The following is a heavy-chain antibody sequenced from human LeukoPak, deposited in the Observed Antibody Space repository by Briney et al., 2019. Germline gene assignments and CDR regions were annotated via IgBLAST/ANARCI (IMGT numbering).Heavy chain of an antibody. J-gene: IGHJ4*02. CDR1: GFTFSSYG. V-gene: IGHV3-30*02. CDR2: IRYDGSNK. D-gene: IGHD2-2*01. Sequence: GGSLRLSCAASGFTFSSYGMHWVRQAPGKGLEWVAFIRYDGSNKYYADSVKGRFTISRDNSKNTLYLQMNSLRAEDTAVYYCAKDRIVVVPGANSAFDYWGQGTLVTASS. CDR3: AKDRIVVVPGANSAFDY.